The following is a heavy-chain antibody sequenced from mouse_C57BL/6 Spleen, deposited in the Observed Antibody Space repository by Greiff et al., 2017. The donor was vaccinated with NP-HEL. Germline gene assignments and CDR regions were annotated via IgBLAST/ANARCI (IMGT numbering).Heavy chain of an antibody. J-gene: IGHJ2*01. Sequence: EVKLQESGPGLVKPSQSLSLTCSVTGYSITSGYYWNWIRQFPGNKLEWMGYISYDGSNNYNPSLKNRISITRDTSKNQFFLKLNSVTTEDTATYYCARENAYYSNPYYFDYWGQGTTLTVSS. D-gene: IGHD2-5*01. CDR3: ARENAYYSNPYYFDY. CDR2: ISYDGSN. CDR1: GYSITSGYY. V-gene: IGHV3-6*01.